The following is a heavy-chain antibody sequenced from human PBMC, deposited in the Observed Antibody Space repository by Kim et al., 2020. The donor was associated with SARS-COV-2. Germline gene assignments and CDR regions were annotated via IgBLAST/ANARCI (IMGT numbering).Heavy chain of an antibody. J-gene: IGHJ3*02. Sequence: GGSLRLSCAASGFTFSSYWIHWVRQAPGKGLVWVSRINNDGSSTKHAESVKGRFSISRDNAKNTVYLQMNSLRAEDTAMYYCARGGANVFDIWGQGTLVTVSA. CDR1: GFTFSSYW. V-gene: IGHV3-74*03. CDR3: ARGGANVFDI. D-gene: IGHD1-1*01. CDR2: INNDGSST.